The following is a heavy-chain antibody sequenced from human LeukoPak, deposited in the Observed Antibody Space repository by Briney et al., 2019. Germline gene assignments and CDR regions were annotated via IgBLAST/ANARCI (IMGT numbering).Heavy chain of an antibody. CDR3: ARGLSGD. CDR1: DFTVSNNY. Sequence: PGGSLRLSCAASDFTVSNNYMSWVRQAPGKGLEWVSLIYSGGGTYYADSVKGRFTISRDNSKNTLYLQMNSLRAEDTAVYYCARGLSGDWGQGTLVTVSS. CDR2: IYSGGGT. D-gene: IGHD1-26*01. J-gene: IGHJ4*02. V-gene: IGHV3-53*01.